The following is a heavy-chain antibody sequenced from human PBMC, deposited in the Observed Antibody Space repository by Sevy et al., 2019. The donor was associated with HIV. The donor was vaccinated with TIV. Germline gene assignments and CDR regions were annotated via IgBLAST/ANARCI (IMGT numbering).Heavy chain of an antibody. Sequence: GSLRLSCAASGFSFGDYGMHWVRQAPGKGLEWVAFIRYDEDTQYYADSVKGRFTISRDNSKNTLYLQMNSLRAEDTAVYYCAKPPTMYGSGSFYNNFKHWGQGTLVTVSS. J-gene: IGHJ4*02. CDR1: GFSFGDYG. V-gene: IGHV3-30*02. CDR3: AKPPTMYGSGSFYNNFKH. D-gene: IGHD3-10*01. CDR2: IRYDEDTQ.